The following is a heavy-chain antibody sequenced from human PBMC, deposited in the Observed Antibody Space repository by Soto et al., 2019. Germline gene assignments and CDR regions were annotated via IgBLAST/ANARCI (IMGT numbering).Heavy chain of an antibody. CDR1: GYSFTSYW. V-gene: IGHV5-10-1*03. J-gene: IGHJ4*02. D-gene: IGHD3-22*01. CDR3: ARQETYYYDSSGYSDY. CDR2: IDPSDSYT. Sequence: EVQLVQSGAEVKKPGESLRISCKGSGYSFTSYWISWVRQMPGKGLEWMGRIDPSDSYTNYSPSFQGHVTISADKSISTAYLQWSSLKASDTAMYYCARQETYYYDSSGYSDYWGQGTLVTVSS.